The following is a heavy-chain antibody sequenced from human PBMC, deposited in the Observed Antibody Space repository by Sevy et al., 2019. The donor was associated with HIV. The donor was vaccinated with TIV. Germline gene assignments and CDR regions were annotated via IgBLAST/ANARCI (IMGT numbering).Heavy chain of an antibody. CDR1: GFTFSSYW. Sequence: GGSLRLSCAASGFTFSSYWMSWVRQAPGKGLEWVANIKQDGSEKYYVDSVKGRFTISRDNAKNSLYLQMNSLRAEDTAVYYCAGDSPGQEDSSGSKRRLGMDVWGQGTTVTVSS. V-gene: IGHV3-7*01. D-gene: IGHD3-22*01. CDR2: IKQDGSEK. J-gene: IGHJ6*02. CDR3: AGDSPGQEDSSGSKRRLGMDV.